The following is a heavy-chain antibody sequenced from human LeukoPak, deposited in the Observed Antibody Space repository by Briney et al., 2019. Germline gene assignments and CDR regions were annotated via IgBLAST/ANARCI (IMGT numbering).Heavy chain of an antibody. J-gene: IGHJ6*03. D-gene: IGHD2-21*02. Sequence: SSETLSLTCTVSGGSISSSSYYWGWIRQPPGKGLEWIGSIYYSGSTYYNPSLKSRVTISVDTSKNQFSLKLSSVTAADTAVYYCARRAYCGGDCYKYYYYYMDVWGKGTTVTVSS. V-gene: IGHV4-39*07. CDR2: IYYSGST. CDR3: ARRAYCGGDCYKYYYYYMDV. CDR1: GGSISSSSYY.